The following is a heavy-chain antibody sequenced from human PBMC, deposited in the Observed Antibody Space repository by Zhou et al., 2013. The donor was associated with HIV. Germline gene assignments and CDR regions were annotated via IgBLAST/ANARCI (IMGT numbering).Heavy chain of an antibody. Sequence: QVQLVQSGAEVKKPGSSVKVSCKASGGTFSSYAISWVRQAPGQGLEWMGGIIPIFGTANYAQKFQGRVTITTDESTSTAYMELSSLRSEDTAVYYCARVTAYDFWSGYHDAFDIWGQGTMVTVSS. CDR3: ARVTAYDFWSGYHDAFDI. J-gene: IGHJ3*02. CDR2: IIPIFGTA. CDR1: GGTFSSYA. D-gene: IGHD3-3*01. V-gene: IGHV1-69*05.